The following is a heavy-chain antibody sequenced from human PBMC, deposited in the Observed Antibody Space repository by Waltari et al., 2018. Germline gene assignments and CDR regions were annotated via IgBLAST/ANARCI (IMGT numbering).Heavy chain of an antibody. CDR3: ARXRXGVXAADYYYYGMDX. CDR1: XFTFSSYD. Sequence: EVXXXESGGGLXQPXXSLRXSXAASXFTFSSYDMXWVRQATGKGLEWVSAIGTAGDTXYPGSXKGRFTISREXAKNSLYLQMNSLRAGDXAVYYCARXRXGVXAADYYYYGMDXWGQGTTVTVSS. D-gene: IGHD2-2*01. V-gene: IGHV3-13*01. CDR2: IGTAGDT. J-gene: IGHJ6*02.